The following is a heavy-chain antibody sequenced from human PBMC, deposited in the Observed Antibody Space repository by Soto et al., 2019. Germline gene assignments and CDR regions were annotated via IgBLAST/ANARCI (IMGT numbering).Heavy chain of an antibody. CDR3: EGSSYRDGYMGVNDY. CDR2: IIPIFGTA. D-gene: IGHD3-10*01. J-gene: IGHJ4*02. Sequence: VASVKVSCKASGGTFSSYAISWVRQAPGQGLEWMGGIIPIFGTANYAQKFQGRVTITADESTSTAYMELSSLRSEDTAVYYCEGSSYRDGYMGVNDYWGQGTLVTVSS. V-gene: IGHV1-69*13. CDR1: GGTFSSYA.